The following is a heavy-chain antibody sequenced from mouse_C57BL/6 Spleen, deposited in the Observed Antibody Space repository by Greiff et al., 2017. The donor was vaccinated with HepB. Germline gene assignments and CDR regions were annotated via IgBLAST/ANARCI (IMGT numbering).Heavy chain of an antibody. CDR2: INPNNGGT. CDR1: GYTFTDYN. V-gene: IGHV1-22*01. D-gene: IGHD1-1*02. J-gene: IGHJ1*03. Sequence: VHVKQSGPELVKPGASVKMSCKASGYTFTDYNMHWVKQSHGKSLEWIGYINPNNGGTSYNQKFKGKATLTVNKSSSTAYMELRSLTSEDSAVYYCARWITINWYFDVWGTGTTVTVSS. CDR3: ARWITINWYFDV.